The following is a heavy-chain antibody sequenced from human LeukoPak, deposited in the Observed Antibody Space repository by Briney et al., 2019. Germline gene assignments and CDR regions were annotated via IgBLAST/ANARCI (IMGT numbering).Heavy chain of an antibody. CDR1: GFTFSSYA. V-gene: IGHV3-23*01. J-gene: IGHJ5*02. CDR2: ISGSGGST. D-gene: IGHD5-12*01. Sequence: PGGSLRLSCAASGFTFSSYAMSWDRQAPGKGLEWVSAISGSGGSTYYADSVKGRFTISRDNSKNTLYLQMNSLRAEDTAVYYCAKRGYSGYDPWFDPWGQGTRVTVSS. CDR3: AKRGYSGYDPWFDP.